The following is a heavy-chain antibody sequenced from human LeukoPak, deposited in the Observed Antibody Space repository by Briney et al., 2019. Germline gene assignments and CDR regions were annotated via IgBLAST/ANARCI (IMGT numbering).Heavy chain of an antibody. J-gene: IGHJ4*02. CDR3: ARDKPRGSYYGSIFDS. V-gene: IGHV3-7*01. CDR1: GFTFSSYW. D-gene: IGHD1-26*01. CDR2: IRDDGGEI. Sequence: GGSLRLSCEASGFTFSSYWMSWVRQAPGKGLEWVANIRDDGGEIYYVDSVKGRFTISRDNAKSSLILQMNSLRAEDAAVYYCARDKPRGSYYGSIFDSWGQGTLVTVSS.